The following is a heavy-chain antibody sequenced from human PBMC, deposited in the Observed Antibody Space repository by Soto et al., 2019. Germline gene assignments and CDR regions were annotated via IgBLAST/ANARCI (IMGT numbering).Heavy chain of an antibody. CDR1: RASISSSNHY. D-gene: IGHD7-27*01. Sequence: PPETTSTTCSSPRASISSSNHYWASIRQSPRKGLAWFGSIYSRRTPYYNPSLKSRGTIFADTSKTQFSLKLSSMTAADTAIYYCTRHSTHLSGDDWGHGTTVT. V-gene: IGHV4-39*01. CDR2: IYSRRTP. J-gene: IGHJ6*02. CDR3: TRHSTHLSGDD.